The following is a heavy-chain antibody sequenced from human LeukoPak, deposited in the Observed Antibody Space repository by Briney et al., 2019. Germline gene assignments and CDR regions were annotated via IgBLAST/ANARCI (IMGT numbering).Heavy chain of an antibody. CDR1: GYTFTGYY. D-gene: IGHD6-25*01. CDR3: ARPYSSGLWGDAFDI. CDR2: INPNSGGT. Sequence: ASVKVSCKASGYTFTGYYMHWVRQAPGQGLEWMGWINPNSGGTNYAQKFQGRVTMTRDTSISTAYMELSRLRSDDTAVYYCARPYSSGLWGDAFDIWGQGTMVTVSS. J-gene: IGHJ3*02. V-gene: IGHV1-2*02.